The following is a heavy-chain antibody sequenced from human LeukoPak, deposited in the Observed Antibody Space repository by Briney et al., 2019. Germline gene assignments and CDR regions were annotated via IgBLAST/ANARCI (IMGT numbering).Heavy chain of an antibody. D-gene: IGHD3-3*01. V-gene: IGHV5-51*01. CDR2: IYPGDSDT. J-gene: IGHJ4*02. CDR3: ARTFYDFWSGYQLDY. Sequence: GESLKISCKGSGYSFTSYWIGWVRQMPGEGLEWMGIIYPGDSDTRYSPSFQGQVTISADKSISTAYLQWSSLKASDTAMYYCARTFYDFWSGYQLDYWGQGTLVTVSS. CDR1: GYSFTSYW.